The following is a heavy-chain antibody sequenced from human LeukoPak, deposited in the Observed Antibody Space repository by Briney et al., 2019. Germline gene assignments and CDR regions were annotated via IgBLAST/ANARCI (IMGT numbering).Heavy chain of an antibody. CDR3: AREGSSGSYDY. CDR1: GFTFSSYA. Sequence: PGRSLRLSCAASGFTFSSYAMHWVRQAPGKGLEWVAVISYDGSNKYYADSVKGRFTISRDNSKNTLYLQMGSLRAEDMAVYYCAREGSSGSYDYWGQGTLVTVSS. J-gene: IGHJ4*02. V-gene: IGHV3-30*14. CDR2: ISYDGSNK. D-gene: IGHD1-26*01.